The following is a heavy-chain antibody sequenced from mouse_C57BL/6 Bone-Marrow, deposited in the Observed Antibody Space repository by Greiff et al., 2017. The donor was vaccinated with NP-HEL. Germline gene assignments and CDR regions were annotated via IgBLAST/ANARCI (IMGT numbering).Heavy chain of an antibody. CDR3: ARFLAYYYGSSYWYFEV. J-gene: IGHJ1*03. CDR1: GYAFSSSW. Sequence: QVQLQQSGPELVKPGASVKISCKASGYAFSSSWMNWVKQRPGKGLEWIGRIYPGDGDTNYNGKFKGKATLTADKSSSPAYMQLSSLTSEDSAVYVCARFLAYYYGSSYWYFEVWGTGTTVTGSS. V-gene: IGHV1-82*01. D-gene: IGHD1-1*01. CDR2: IYPGDGDT.